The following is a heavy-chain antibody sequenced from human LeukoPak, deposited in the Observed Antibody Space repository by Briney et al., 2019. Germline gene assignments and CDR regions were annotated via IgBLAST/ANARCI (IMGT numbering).Heavy chain of an antibody. CDR3: AREGRPMTLDY. V-gene: IGHV4-30-2*01. J-gene: IGHJ4*02. D-gene: IGHD3-22*01. CDR1: GGSISSATYS. Sequence: PSQTLSLTCAVSGGSISSATYSWSWTRQPPGKGLEWIGYIYSSGSAYYHPSLKSRVTISVDRSKSQFSLKLSSVTAADTAVYYCAREGRPMTLDYWGQGTLVTVSS. CDR2: IYSSGSA.